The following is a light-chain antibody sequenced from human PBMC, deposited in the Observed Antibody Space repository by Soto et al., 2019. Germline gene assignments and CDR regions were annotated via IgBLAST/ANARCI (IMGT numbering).Light chain of an antibody. V-gene: IGKV3-20*01. J-gene: IGKJ4*01. CDR3: QQSYIIPLT. CDR1: QSVASSY. Sequence: EVVLTQSPGTLSLSPGERVTLSCRASQSVASSYLAWYQQKPGRAPRLLFYSASSRATGIPDRFSGSGSGTDFTLTISRLEPEDFATYYCQQSYIIPLTFGGGTQVDIK. CDR2: SAS.